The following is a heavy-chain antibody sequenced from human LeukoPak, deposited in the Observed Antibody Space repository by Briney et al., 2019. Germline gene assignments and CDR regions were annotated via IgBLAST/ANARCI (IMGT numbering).Heavy chain of an antibody. CDR1: GGSISSYY. V-gene: IGHV4-59*08. CDR3: ASQIAAAGLDYFDY. J-gene: IGHJ4*02. Sequence: SETLSLTCTVSGGSISSYYWSWIRQPPGKGLEWIGYIYYSGSTNYNPSLKSRVTISVDTSKNQFSLKLSSVTAADTAVYYCASQIAAAGLDYFDYWGQGTLVTVSS. D-gene: IGHD6-13*01. CDR2: IYYSGST.